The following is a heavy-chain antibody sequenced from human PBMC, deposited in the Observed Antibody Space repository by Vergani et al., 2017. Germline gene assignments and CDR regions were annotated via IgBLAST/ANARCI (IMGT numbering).Heavy chain of an antibody. D-gene: IGHD6-6*01. CDR2: INPSGGST. V-gene: IGHV1-46*03. Sequence: QVQLVPSGAEVKKPGASVKVSCKASGYTFTSYYIHWVRQAPGQGLEWMGIINPSGGSTSYAQKFQGRVTMTRDTSTSTVYMELRSLRSEDTAVYYCARGLSSLPPPLWGRGTLVTVSS. CDR3: ARGLSSLPPPL. CDR1: GYTFTSYY. J-gene: IGHJ2*01.